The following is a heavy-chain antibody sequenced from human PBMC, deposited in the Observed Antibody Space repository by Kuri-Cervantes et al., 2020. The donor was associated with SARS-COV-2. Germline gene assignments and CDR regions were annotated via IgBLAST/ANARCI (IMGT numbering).Heavy chain of an antibody. CDR2: IWYDGSNK. D-gene: IGHD3-3*01. Sequence: GGSLRLSCAASGFTFSSYGMHWVRQAPGKGLEWVAVIWYDGSNKYYADPVKGRFTISRDNSKNTLYLQMNSLRAEDTAVYYCARAEKRTIFGVVNYYYYDMDVWGQGTTVTVSS. CDR1: GFTFSSYG. J-gene: IGHJ6*02. CDR3: ARAEKRTIFGVVNYYYYDMDV. V-gene: IGHV3-33*08.